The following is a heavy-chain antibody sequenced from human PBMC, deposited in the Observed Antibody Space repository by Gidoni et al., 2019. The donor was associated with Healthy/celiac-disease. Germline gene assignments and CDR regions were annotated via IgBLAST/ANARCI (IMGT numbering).Heavy chain of an antibody. CDR3: ARGRAYAAGWFDP. CDR2: IYYSGST. CDR1: GGSIRSGGYY. D-gene: IGHD2-2*01. Sequence: QVQLQESGPGLVKPSQPLSLTCTVSGGSIRSGGYYWSWIRQHPGKGLEWIGYIYYSGSTYYNPSLKSRVTIAVDTSKNQFSLKLSSVTAADTAVYYCARGRAYAAGWFDPWGQGTLVTVSS. V-gene: IGHV4-31*03. J-gene: IGHJ5*02.